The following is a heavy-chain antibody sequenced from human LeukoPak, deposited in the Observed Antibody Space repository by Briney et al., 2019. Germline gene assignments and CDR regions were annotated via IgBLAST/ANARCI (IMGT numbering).Heavy chain of an antibody. J-gene: IGHJ4*02. Sequence: GGSLRLSCIASGFTFGDYAMSWVRQAPGKGLEWVGFIRSKASGGSTEYAASVKGRFTISRDDSKSIAYLQMNSLKTEDTAVYYCTRDFTIFDYWGQGTLVTVSS. D-gene: IGHD3-3*01. CDR3: TRDFTIFDY. V-gene: IGHV3-49*04. CDR1: GFTFGDYA. CDR2: IRSKASGGST.